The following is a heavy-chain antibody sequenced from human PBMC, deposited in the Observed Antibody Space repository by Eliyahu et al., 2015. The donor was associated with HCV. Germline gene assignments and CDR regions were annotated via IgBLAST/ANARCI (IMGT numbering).Heavy chain of an antibody. Sequence: GLDWMAGFDPGNAEIVYAQKFQGRVTMTEDTSSDTVYLELSSLRSEDTAVYYCATTVGESVVLPGAKLSDYYYAMDMWGQGTTVTVSS. J-gene: IGHJ6*02. CDR3: ATTVGESVVLPGAKLSDYYYAMDM. CDR2: FDPGNAEI. D-gene: IGHD3-16*01. V-gene: IGHV1-24*01.